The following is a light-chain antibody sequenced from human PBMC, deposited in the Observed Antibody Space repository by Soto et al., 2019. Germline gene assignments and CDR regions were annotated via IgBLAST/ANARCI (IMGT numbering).Light chain of an antibody. CDR2: DAS. Sequence: DIEMTQSPSTMSASVGDIFTITCRSSQSISSWLAWYQQKPGKAPKLLIYDASSLESGVPSRFSGSGSGTEFTLTISSLQPDDFATYYCQQYNSYSPWTFGQGTKVDIK. CDR3: QQYNSYSPWT. J-gene: IGKJ1*01. V-gene: IGKV1-5*01. CDR1: QSISSW.